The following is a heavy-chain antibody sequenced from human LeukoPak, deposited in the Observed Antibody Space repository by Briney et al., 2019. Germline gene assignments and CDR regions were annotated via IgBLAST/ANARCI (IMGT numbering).Heavy chain of an antibody. CDR3: AREQSGTRGWYTVDY. J-gene: IGHJ4*02. CDR1: GFTFSTYA. D-gene: IGHD6-19*01. CDR2: IRPDGDRT. V-gene: IGHV3-23*01. Sequence: GGSLRLSCAASGFTFSTYAITWVREGPGKGLEWVSPIRPDGDRTYYATSVRGRFTISRGNSKDTVYLQINGLRVEDTAVYYCAREQSGTRGWYTVDYWGQGTLVTVSS.